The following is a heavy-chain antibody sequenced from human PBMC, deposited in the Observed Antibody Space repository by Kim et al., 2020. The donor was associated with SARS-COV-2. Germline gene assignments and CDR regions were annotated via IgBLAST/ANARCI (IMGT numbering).Heavy chain of an antibody. D-gene: IGHD3-16*02. V-gene: IGHV3-11*05. CDR3: ARVGYDYVWGSYRDYYYYCGMEV. CDR2: ISSSSSYT. Sequence: GGSLRLSCAASGFTFSDYYMSWIRQAPGKGLEWVSYISSSSSYTNYADSVKGRFTISRDNAKNSLYLQMNRLRAEDTAVYYCARVGYDYVWGSYRDYYYYCGMEVWGQGTTVTVSS. CDR1: GFTFSDYY. J-gene: IGHJ6*02.